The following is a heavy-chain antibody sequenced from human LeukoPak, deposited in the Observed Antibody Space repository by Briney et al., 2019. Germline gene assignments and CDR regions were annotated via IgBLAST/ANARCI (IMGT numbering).Heavy chain of an antibody. CDR3: AGTVDNWGCGGYFDY. D-gene: IGHD7-27*01. Sequence: PSETLSLTCTVSGGSISSSSYYWGWIRQPPGKGLEWIGSIYYSGSTYYNPSLKSRVTISVDTSKNQFSLKLSSVTAADTAVYYCAGTVDNWGCGGYFDYWGQGTLVTVSS. V-gene: IGHV4-39*01. CDR1: GGSISSSSYY. J-gene: IGHJ4*02. CDR2: IYYSGST.